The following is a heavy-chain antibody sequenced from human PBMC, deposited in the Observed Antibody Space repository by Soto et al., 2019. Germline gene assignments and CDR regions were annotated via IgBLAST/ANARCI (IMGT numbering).Heavy chain of an antibody. J-gene: IGHJ3*02. V-gene: IGHV4-31*03. CDR1: GGSISSGGYY. D-gene: IGHD3-16*01. CDR3: AGGDVGSQPNAFDI. Sequence: SETLSLTCTVSGGSISSGGYYWSWIRQHPGKGLEWIGYIYYSGSTYYNPSLKSRVTISVDTSKNQFSLKLSSVTAADTAVYYCAGGDVGSQPNAFDIWGQGTMVTVSS. CDR2: IYYSGST.